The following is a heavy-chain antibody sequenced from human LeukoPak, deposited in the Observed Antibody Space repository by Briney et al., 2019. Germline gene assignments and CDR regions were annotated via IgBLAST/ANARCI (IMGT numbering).Heavy chain of an antibody. CDR3: ARSGSPLPVEFDY. CDR2: ISYDGSNK. CDR1: GFTSSSYA. V-gene: IGHV3-30-3*01. J-gene: IGHJ4*02. Sequence: GRSLRLSCAASGFTSSSYAMHWVRQAPGKGLEWVAVISYDGSNKYYADSVKGRFTISRDNSKNTLYLQMNSLRAEDTAVYYCARSGSPLPVEFDYWGQGTLVTVSS. D-gene: IGHD1-26*01.